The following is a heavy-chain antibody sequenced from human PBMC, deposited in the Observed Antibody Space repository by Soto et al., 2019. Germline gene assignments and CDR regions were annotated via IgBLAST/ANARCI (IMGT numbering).Heavy chain of an antibody. J-gene: IGHJ3*02. Sequence: EVQLVESGGGLVQAGGSLRLSCAASGFTFSSYDMHWVHQATGKGLEWVSVIGTAGHAYYAGSVKGRFTITRENAKNSLYLQMNSLRDGDTAVYYCARGGGFGEQYSDAFDIWGQGTMVTVSS. CDR1: GFTFSSYD. V-gene: IGHV3-13*01. D-gene: IGHD3-10*01. CDR2: IGTAGHA. CDR3: ARGGGFGEQYSDAFDI.